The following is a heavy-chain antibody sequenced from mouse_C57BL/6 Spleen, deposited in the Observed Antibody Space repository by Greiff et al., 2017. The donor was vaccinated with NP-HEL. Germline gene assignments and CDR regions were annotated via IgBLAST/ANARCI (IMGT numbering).Heavy chain of an antibody. CDR2: ISYDGSN. Sequence: ESGPGLVKPSQSLSLTCSVTGYSITSGYYWNWIRQFPGNKLEWMGYISYDGSNNYNPSLKNRISITRDTSKNQFFLKLNSVTTEDTATYYCARGDWDPFDDWGKGTTLTVSS. CDR1: GYSITSGYY. J-gene: IGHJ2*01. D-gene: IGHD4-1*01. CDR3: ARGDWDPFDD. V-gene: IGHV3-6*01.